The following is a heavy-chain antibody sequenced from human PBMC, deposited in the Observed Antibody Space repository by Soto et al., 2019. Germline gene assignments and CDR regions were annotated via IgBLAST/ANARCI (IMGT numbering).Heavy chain of an antibody. CDR1: GGSVMSYY. CDR2: LYTSGNI. D-gene: IGHD6-19*01. CDR3: ARDRGGWYGGFDF. V-gene: IGHV4-4*07. Sequence: SETLSLTCTVSGGSVMSYYWNWIRQPAGKGLEWIGRLYTSGNIDYNPSLKSRITMSVDTDKSQVSLRLSSVTAADTAVYYCARDRGGWYGGFDFWGQGMLVTVSS. J-gene: IGHJ4*02.